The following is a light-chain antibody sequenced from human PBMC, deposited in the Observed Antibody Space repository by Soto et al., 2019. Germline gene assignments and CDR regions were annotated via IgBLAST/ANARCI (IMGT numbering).Light chain of an antibody. CDR3: SSYAGSNIDV. J-gene: IGLJ1*01. Sequence: QSVLTQPPSASGSPGQSVTISCTGTSSDVGGYNYVSWYQQHPGKAPKLIIYEVSKRPSGVPDRFSGSKSGNTASLTVSGLQAEDEADYYCSSYAGSNIDVFGTGTKVTVL. CDR1: SSDVGGYNY. CDR2: EVS. V-gene: IGLV2-8*01.